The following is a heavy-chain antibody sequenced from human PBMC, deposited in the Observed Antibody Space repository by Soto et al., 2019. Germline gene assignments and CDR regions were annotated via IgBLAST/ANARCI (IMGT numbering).Heavy chain of an antibody. Sequence: PSETLSLTCTVSGGSISRSSFYWGWIRQPPGKGLEWIGSIYHSGNTYYNPSLKSRITTSVDTSRNQFSLKLNSVTAADTAVYYCARHAVFLWLEDVDRPFAYCGKGTLVPVSS. CDR2: IYHSGNT. CDR1: GGSISRSSFY. J-gene: IGHJ4*02. D-gene: IGHD3-10*01. CDR3: ARHAVFLWLEDVDRPFAY. V-gene: IGHV4-39*01.